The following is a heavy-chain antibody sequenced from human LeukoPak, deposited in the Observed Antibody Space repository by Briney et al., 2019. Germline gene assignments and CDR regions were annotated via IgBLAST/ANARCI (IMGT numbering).Heavy chain of an antibody. V-gene: IGHV4-30-4*01. J-gene: IGHJ5*02. CDR2: IYYSGST. CDR3: ARGPDSSGYYSGSWFDP. CDR1: GGSISSGDYY. D-gene: IGHD3-22*01. Sequence: SSETLSLTCTVSGGSISSGDYYWSWIRQPPGKGLEWIGYIYYSGSTYYNPSLKSRVTIPVDTSKNQFSLKLSSVTAADTAVYYCARGPDSSGYYSGSWFDPWGQGTLVTVSS.